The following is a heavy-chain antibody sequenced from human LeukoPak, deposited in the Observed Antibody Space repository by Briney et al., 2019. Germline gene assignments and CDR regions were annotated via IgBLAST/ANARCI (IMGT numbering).Heavy chain of an antibody. V-gene: IGHV3-20*01. CDR2: INYNGAIT. Sequence: PGGSLRLSCATSGFTFVDYGLSWVRRAPGKGLEWLCAINYNGAITDYADSVEGRFTISRDNAKNSLYLRMDSLRAEDTAFYCARDRLGPSFSVSHFDLWGQGTLVTVSS. J-gene: IGHJ4*02. D-gene: IGHD3-3*02. CDR3: ARDRLGPSFSVSHFDL. CDR1: GFTFVDYG.